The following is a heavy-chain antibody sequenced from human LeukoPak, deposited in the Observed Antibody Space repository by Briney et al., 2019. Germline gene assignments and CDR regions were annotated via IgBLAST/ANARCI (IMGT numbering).Heavy chain of an antibody. V-gene: IGHV3-30-3*01. D-gene: IGHD6-13*01. CDR3: ARDRDLGAAAYYFDY. Sequence: GGSLRLSCAVSGFTFSRYAMHWVRQAPGKGLEWVAVISYNGNDKYNADSVKGRFTISRDNSKNTLYLQMNSLRAEDTAVYYCARDRDLGAAAYYFDYWGQGTLVTVSS. J-gene: IGHJ4*02. CDR1: GFTFSRYA. CDR2: ISYNGNDK.